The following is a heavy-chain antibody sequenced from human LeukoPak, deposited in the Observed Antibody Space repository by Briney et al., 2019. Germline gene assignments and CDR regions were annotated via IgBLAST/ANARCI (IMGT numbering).Heavy chain of an antibody. CDR2: ISPYNGNT. CDR1: GYTFSNYD. V-gene: IGHV1-18*01. Sequence: GASVKVSCKASGYTFSNYDISWVRQAPGKGLEWMGWISPYNGNTDSAQKFQGRVTLTTDMSTSTAYMELRSLTSDDTAVYYCATGGGDWYSDLWGRGTLVTVSS. D-gene: IGHD3-10*01. J-gene: IGHJ2*01. CDR3: ATGGGDWYSDL.